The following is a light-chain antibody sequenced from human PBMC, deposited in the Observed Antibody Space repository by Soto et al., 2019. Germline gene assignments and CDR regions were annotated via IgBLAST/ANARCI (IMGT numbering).Light chain of an antibody. CDR3: QQYGTSLSIT. CDR1: QTVNSDY. CDR2: GAS. J-gene: IGKJ5*01. Sequence: EIVLTQSPGTLSLSPGERATLSCRASQTVNSDYLAWYQQKVGQPPRLLIYGASSRATGVPARFSGRGSGTDFTLIITRLEPEDFAVYYCQQYGTSLSITFGQGTRLEIK. V-gene: IGKV3-20*01.